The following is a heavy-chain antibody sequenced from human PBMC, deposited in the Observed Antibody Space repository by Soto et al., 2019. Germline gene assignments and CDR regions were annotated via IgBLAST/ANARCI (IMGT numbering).Heavy chain of an antibody. V-gene: IGHV1-2*02. CDR3: ARAYSSSWYWFDP. Sequence: ASVKVSCKASGYTFTGYYMHWVRQAPGQGLEWMGWINPNSGGTNYAQKFQGRVTMTRDTSISTAYMELSRLRSDDTAVYSCARAYSSSWYWFDPWGQGTLVTVSS. D-gene: IGHD6-13*01. J-gene: IGHJ5*02. CDR2: INPNSGGT. CDR1: GYTFTGYY.